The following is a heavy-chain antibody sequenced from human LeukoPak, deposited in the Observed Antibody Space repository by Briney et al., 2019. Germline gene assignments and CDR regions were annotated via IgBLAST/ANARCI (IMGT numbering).Heavy chain of an antibody. CDR2: IKQDGSEK. CDR3: AREAVAAGLYYFDY. D-gene: IGHD6-19*01. CDR1: GFTFSSYW. Sequence: GGSLRLSCAASGFTFSSYWMSWVRQAPGKGLEWVANIKQDGSEKYYVDSVKGRFTISRDNAKNPLYLQMNSLRAEDTAVYYCAREAVAAGLYYFDYWGQGTLVTVSS. J-gene: IGHJ4*02. V-gene: IGHV3-7*01.